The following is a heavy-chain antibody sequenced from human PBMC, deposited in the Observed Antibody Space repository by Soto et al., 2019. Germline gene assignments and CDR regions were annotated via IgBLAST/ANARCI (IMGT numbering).Heavy chain of an antibody. CDR2: ISYDGSNK. V-gene: IGHV3-30-3*01. D-gene: IGHD3-22*01. Sequence: QVQLVESGGGVVQPGRSLRLSCAASGFTFSSYAMHWVRQAPGKGLEWVAVISYDGSNKYYADSVKGRFTISRDNSKNPLYLQMNSLGAEDTAVYYCARGYHYYDSSGYYYIRYGMDVWGQGTTVTVSS. CDR3: ARGYHYYDSSGYYYIRYGMDV. CDR1: GFTFSSYA. J-gene: IGHJ6*02.